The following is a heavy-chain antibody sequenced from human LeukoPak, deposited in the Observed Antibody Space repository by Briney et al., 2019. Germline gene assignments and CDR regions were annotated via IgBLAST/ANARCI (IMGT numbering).Heavy chain of an antibody. D-gene: IGHD6-13*01. CDR1: GYTFTGYY. CDR2: INPNSGGT. Sequence: ASVKVSCKASGYTFTGYYMHWVRQAPGQGLEWMGWINPNSGGTNCAQKFQGRVTMTRDTSISTAYMELSRLRSDDTAVYYCARAGYSSSWYSYYYYYGMDVWGQGTTVTVSS. CDR3: ARAGYSSSWYSYYYYYGMDV. V-gene: IGHV1-2*02. J-gene: IGHJ6*02.